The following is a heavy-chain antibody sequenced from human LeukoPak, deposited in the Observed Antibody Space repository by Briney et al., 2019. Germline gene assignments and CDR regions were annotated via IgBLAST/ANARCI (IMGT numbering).Heavy chain of an antibody. J-gene: IGHJ4*02. D-gene: IGHD3-10*01. CDR1: GFTFSSYS. Sequence: GGSLRLSCAASGFTFSSYSMNWVRQAPGKGLEWVSSISSSSSYIYYADSVKGRFTISRDNAKNSLYLQMNSLRAEDTAVYYCARGYYYGSGSHSRQGDYWGQGTLVTVSS. V-gene: IGHV3-21*01. CDR2: ISSSSSYI. CDR3: ARGYYYGSGSHSRQGDY.